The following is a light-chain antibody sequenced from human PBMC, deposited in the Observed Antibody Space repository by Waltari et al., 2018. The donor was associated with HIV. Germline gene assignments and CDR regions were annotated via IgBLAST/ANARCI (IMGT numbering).Light chain of an antibody. Sequence: DIQMTQSPSSLSASLGDRVTITCRASQSISSHLNWYQQKPGESPKVLIYAASSLRSDVPSRFSGSGSGTEFTLTSSSLQLEDFATYFCQQSYSSPNNFGQGT. V-gene: IGKV1-39*01. CDR1: QSISSH. CDR3: QQSYSSPNN. CDR2: AAS. J-gene: IGKJ2*01.